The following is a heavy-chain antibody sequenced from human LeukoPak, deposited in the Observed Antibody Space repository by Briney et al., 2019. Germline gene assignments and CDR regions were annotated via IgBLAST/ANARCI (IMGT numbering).Heavy chain of an antibody. Sequence: KTSETLSLTCAVYGGSFSGYYWSWIRQPPGKGLEWIGEINHSGSTNYNPSLKSRVTISVDTSKNQFSLKLSSVTAADTAVYYCARGSYQERNSSHYLGRESRGGLHFVYRGQGTPVTASS. CDR3: ARGSYQERNSSHYLGRESRGGLHFVY. CDR1: GGSFSGYY. D-gene: IGHD2/OR15-2a*01. V-gene: IGHV4-34*01. CDR2: INHSGST. J-gene: IGHJ4*02.